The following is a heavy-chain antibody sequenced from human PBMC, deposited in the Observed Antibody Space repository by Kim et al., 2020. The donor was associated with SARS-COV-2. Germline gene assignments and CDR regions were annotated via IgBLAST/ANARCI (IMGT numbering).Heavy chain of an antibody. Sequence: GGSLRLSCAASGFTFSSYWMSWVRQAPGKGLEWVANIKQDGSEKYYVDSVKGRFTISRDNAKNSLYLQMNSLRAEDTAVYYCARLRLKPGYSYVPYWGQGTLVTVSS. CDR1: GFTFSSYW. CDR3: ARLRLKPGYSYVPY. D-gene: IGHD5-18*01. J-gene: IGHJ4*02. V-gene: IGHV3-7*01. CDR2: IKQDGSEK.